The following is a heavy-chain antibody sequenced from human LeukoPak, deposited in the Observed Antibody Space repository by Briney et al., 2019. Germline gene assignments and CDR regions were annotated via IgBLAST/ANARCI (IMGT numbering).Heavy chain of an antibody. D-gene: IGHD3-22*01. CDR2: ISSSSSTI. Sequence: GGSLRLSCAASGFTFSSYSMNWVRQAPGKGLEWVSYISSSSSTIYYADSVKGRFTISRDNAKNSLYLQMNSLRAEDTAVYYCARAYYDSSGYHYFDYWGQGTLVTVSS. CDR1: GFTFSSYS. J-gene: IGHJ4*02. V-gene: IGHV3-48*01. CDR3: ARAYYDSSGYHYFDY.